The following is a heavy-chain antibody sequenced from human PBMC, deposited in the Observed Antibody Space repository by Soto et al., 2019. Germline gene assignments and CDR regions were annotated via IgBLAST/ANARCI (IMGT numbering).Heavy chain of an antibody. CDR1: GYTLTELS. V-gene: IGHV1-24*01. CDR2: FDPEDGET. Sequence: ASVEVSCKVSGYTLTELSMHWVRQAHGKGLEWMGGFDPEDGETLYAQKFQGRVTMTEDTSTDTAYMELSSLRSEDTAVYYCATCPIIMVYATYYFDYWGKGTLVTVSS. CDR3: ATCPIIMVYATYYFDY. D-gene: IGHD2-8*01. J-gene: IGHJ4*02.